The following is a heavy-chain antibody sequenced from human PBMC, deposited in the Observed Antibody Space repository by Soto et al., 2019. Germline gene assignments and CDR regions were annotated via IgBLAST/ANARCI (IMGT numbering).Heavy chain of an antibody. CDR1: GFTFSSYW. Sequence: EVQLVESGGGLVQPGGSLRLSCAASGFTFSSYWMSWVRQAPGKGLEWVANIKQDGSEKYYVDSVKGRFTISRDNAENSLYLKMNSLRAEDTAVYYCARIPGRYLRPNPYYFDYWCQGTLVTVSS. D-gene: IGHD6-19*01. CDR2: IKQDGSEK. V-gene: IGHV3-7*01. CDR3: ARIPGRYLRPNPYYFDY. J-gene: IGHJ4*02.